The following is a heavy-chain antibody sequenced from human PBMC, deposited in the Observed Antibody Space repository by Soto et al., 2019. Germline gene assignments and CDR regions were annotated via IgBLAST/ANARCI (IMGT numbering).Heavy chain of an antibody. CDR2: ISYDGSNK. D-gene: IGHD6-6*01. CDR3: ARDSSSSVYYYYGMDV. V-gene: IGHV3-30-3*01. CDR1: GFTFSSYA. Sequence: GGSLRLSCAASGFTFSSYAMHWVRQAPGKGLEWVAVISYDGSNKYYADSVKGRFTISRDNSKNTLYLQMNSLRAEDTAVYYCARDSSSSVYYYYGMDVWGQGTTVTVSS. J-gene: IGHJ6*02.